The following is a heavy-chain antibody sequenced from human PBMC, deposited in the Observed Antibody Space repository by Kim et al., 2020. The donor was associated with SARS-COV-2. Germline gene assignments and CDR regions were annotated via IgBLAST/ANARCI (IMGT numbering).Heavy chain of an antibody. V-gene: IGHV3-73*01. J-gene: IGHJ4*02. CDR2: IRSKANSYAT. CDR3: TRLRPLIAAAGTVDY. Sequence: GGSLRLSCAASGFTFSGSAMHWVRQASGKGLEWVGRIRSKANSYATAYAASVKGRFTISRDDSKNTAYLQMNSLKTEDTAVYYCTRLRPLIAAAGTVDYWGQGTLVTVSS. CDR1: GFTFSGSA. D-gene: IGHD6-13*01.